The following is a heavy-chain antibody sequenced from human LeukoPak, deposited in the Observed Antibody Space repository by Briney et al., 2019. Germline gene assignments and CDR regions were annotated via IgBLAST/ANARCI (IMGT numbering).Heavy chain of an antibody. CDR3: AREQLVCDY. CDR2: IKQDGSEK. Sequence: GGSLRLSCAASGFTFSNYWMSWVRQAPGKGLEWVANIKQDGSEKYYVDSVKGRFTISRDNAKNSLYLQMDGLRAEDTAVYYCAREQLVCDYWGQGTLVTVSS. J-gene: IGHJ4*02. V-gene: IGHV3-7*01. CDR1: GFTFSNYW. D-gene: IGHD6-13*01.